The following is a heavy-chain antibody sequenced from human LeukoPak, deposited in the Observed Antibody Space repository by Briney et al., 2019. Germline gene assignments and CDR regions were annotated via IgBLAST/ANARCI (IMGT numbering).Heavy chain of an antibody. Sequence: SETLSLTCTVSGGSISSSSYYWGWIRQPPGKGLEWIGGIYYSGSTYYNPSLKSRVTISVDTSKNQFSLKLSSVTAADTAVYYCARQLSGSGWYRPVDYWGQGTLVTVSS. V-gene: IGHV4-39*01. J-gene: IGHJ4*02. CDR2: IYYSGST. CDR3: ARQLSGSGWYRPVDY. D-gene: IGHD6-19*01. CDR1: GGSISSSSYY.